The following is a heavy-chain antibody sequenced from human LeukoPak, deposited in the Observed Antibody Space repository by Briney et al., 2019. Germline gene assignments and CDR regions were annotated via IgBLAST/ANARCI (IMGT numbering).Heavy chain of an antibody. CDR2: IIPIFGTA. CDR1: GYTFTSYG. V-gene: IGHV1-69*13. J-gene: IGHJ4*02. CDR3: ALEFGVVIIRLDY. Sequence: ASVKVSCKASGYTFTSYGISWVRQAPGQGLEWMGGIIPIFGTANYAQKFQGRVTITADESTSTAYMELSSLRSEDTAVYYCALEFGVVIIRLDYWGQGTLVTVSS. D-gene: IGHD3-3*01.